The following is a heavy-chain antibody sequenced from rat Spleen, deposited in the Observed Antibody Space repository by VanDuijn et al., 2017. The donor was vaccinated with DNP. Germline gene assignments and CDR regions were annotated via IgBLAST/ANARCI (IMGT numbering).Heavy chain of an antibody. CDR3: ARWSSSHWYFDF. CDR1: GFTFRNYG. V-gene: IGHV5S13*01. CDR2: ISTGGST. Sequence: EVQLVESGGGLVQPGRSLTLSCAASGFTFRNYGMAWVRQAPTKGLEWVASISTGGSTYYGDSVKGRFTISRDNAKSILYLQMNSLRSEDMATYYCARWSSSHWYFDFWGPGTMVTVSS. J-gene: IGHJ1*01. D-gene: IGHD1-2*01.